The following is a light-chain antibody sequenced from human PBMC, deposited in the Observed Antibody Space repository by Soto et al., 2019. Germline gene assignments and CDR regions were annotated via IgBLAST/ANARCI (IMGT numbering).Light chain of an antibody. J-gene: IGKJ1*01. CDR1: QSVPNSR. V-gene: IGKV3D-20*02. CDR3: QQYGASPWT. Sequence: DTVLAQAPASLSVSPGEVATLSWRASQSVPNSRLAWYQQKPGQAPSLVISDTSIRATGIPDRFSGSGSGTDFSLIIGRLEPEDFAVYICQQYGASPWTFGQGTKVDIK. CDR2: DTS.